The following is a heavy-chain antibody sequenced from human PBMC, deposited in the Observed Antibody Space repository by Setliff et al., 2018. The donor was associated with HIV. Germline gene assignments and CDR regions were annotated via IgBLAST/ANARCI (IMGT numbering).Heavy chain of an antibody. J-gene: IGHJ4*02. CDR2: ISGSGGST. Sequence: TGGSLRLSCAASGFIFNNYAMSWVRLAPGKGLEWVSVISGSGGSTYVADSVKGRFTISRDNSENTLYLQMNSLRADDTAVYYCTKKGPKGQWLVDLYFDSWGQGTLVTVSS. CDR3: TKKGPKGQWLVDLYFDS. V-gene: IGHV3-23*01. CDR1: GFIFNNYA. D-gene: IGHD6-19*01.